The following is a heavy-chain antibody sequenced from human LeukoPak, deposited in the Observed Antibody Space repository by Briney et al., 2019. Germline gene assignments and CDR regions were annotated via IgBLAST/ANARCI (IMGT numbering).Heavy chain of an antibody. CDR1: GYTFIDYY. CDR2: LNPNTLVT. CDR3: ARKDGGRDGMDV. D-gene: IGHD4-23*01. J-gene: IGHJ6*02. Sequence: ASVKVSCKASGYTFIDYYMHWVRQAPGQGLEWMGWLNPNTLVTKYAQHFQGRVSMTWDTSISTGYMDLHSLTSDDTAVYYCARKDGGRDGMDVWGQGTTVTVSS. V-gene: IGHV1-2*02.